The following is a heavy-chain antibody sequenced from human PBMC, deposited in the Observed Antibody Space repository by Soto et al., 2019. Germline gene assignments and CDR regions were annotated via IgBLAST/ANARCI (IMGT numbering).Heavy chain of an antibody. D-gene: IGHD4-17*01. Sequence: QVQLVESGGGVVQPGRSLRLSCAASGFTFSNYDMHWVRQAPGKGLEWVAAISYDGSNGYYADSVKGRFTISRDISKNTQYLQMNSLRLEDRAGYYGAIIPPATVDYWGQGTLVTVFS. CDR2: ISYDGSNG. V-gene: IGHV3-30*03. J-gene: IGHJ4*02. CDR1: GFTFSNYD. CDR3: AIIPPATVDY.